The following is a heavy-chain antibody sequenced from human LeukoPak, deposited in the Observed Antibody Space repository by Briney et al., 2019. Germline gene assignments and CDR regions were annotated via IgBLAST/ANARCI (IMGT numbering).Heavy chain of an antibody. CDR3: SRGLGQPVDS. CDR1: GFIFRNDW. J-gene: IGHJ4*02. V-gene: IGHV3-74*01. Sequence: GGSLRLSCVGSGFIFRNDWMHWIRQAPGKGLVWVSRLYSEGGRTYYADSVKGRFTISRDNAKNTLYLQMNSLTVEDTAVYYCSRGLGQPVDSWGQGTLVTVSS. D-gene: IGHD6-6*01. CDR2: LYSEGGRT.